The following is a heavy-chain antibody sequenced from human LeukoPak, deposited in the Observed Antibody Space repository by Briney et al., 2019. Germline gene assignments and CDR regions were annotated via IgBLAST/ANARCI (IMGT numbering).Heavy chain of an antibody. Sequence: SETLSLTCTVSGGSISSSSYYWGWIRQPPGKGLEWIGSIYYSGSTYYNPSLKSRVTISVDTSKNQFSLKLSSVTAADTAVYYCARSRGGTTPNFDYWGQGTLVTVSS. CDR2: IYYSGST. D-gene: IGHD2-15*01. J-gene: IGHJ4*02. CDR1: GGSISSSSYY. V-gene: IGHV4-39*07. CDR3: ARSRGGTTPNFDY.